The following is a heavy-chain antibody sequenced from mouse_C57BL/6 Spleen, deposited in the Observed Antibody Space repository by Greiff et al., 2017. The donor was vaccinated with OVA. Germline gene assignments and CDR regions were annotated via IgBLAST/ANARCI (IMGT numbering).Heavy chain of an antibody. Sequence: QVQLQQPGAELVRPGTSVKLSCKASGYTFTSYWMHWVKQRPGQGLEWIGVIDPSDSYTNYNQKFKGKATLTVDTSSSTAYMQLSSLTSEDSAVYYCASPGYYGSSYSWGQGTTLTVSS. V-gene: IGHV1-59*01. CDR3: ASPGYYGSSYS. CDR2: IDPSDSYT. CDR1: GYTFTSYW. J-gene: IGHJ2*01. D-gene: IGHD1-1*01.